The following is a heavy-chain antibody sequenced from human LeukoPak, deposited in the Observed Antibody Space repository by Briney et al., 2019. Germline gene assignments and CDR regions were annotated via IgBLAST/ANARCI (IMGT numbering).Heavy chain of an antibody. CDR2: IYYSGST. CDR3: ARGTVSMYYMDV. V-gene: IGHV4-38-2*02. CDR1: GYSISSAYY. D-gene: IGHD5/OR15-5a*01. Sequence: SETLSLTCTVSGYSISSAYYWGWIRQPPGKGLEWIANIYYSGSTNYNPSLKSRVTISLDTSKNQFSLRLSSVTAADTAVYYCARGTVSMYYMDVWGKGTTVTVSS. J-gene: IGHJ6*03.